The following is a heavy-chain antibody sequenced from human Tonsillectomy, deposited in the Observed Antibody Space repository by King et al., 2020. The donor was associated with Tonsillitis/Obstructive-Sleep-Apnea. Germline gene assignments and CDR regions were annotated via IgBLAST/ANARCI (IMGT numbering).Heavy chain of an antibody. D-gene: IGHD3-9*01. Sequence: VQLVESGGGVVQPGRSLRLSCAASGFTFNNYAMHWVRQAPGKGLEWVAIVSYDGSNKYYAASVKGRFTIFRDNSKNTLFLQINTLRPDDTAVYYCAGGAHDILTAFDYWGQGTLVTVSS. V-gene: IGHV3-30*04. CDR3: AGGAHDILTAFDY. CDR1: GFTFNNYA. J-gene: IGHJ4*02. CDR2: VSYDGSNK.